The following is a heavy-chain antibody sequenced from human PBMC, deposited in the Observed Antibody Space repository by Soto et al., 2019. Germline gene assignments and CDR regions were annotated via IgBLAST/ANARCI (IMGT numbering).Heavy chain of an antibody. J-gene: IGHJ6*02. V-gene: IGHV5-51*01. CDR1: GYSFSNYW. CDR2: IFPADSDT. Sequence: GESLKISCKGSGYSFSNYWIAWVRQMPGKGLEWMGIIFPADSDTKYSPSFQGQVTISADKSISTAYLQWSSLKASDTAMYYCARRYYYGSGSARSGSYYYYGMDVWGQGTTVTVSS. CDR3: ARRYYYGSGSARSGSYYYYGMDV. D-gene: IGHD3-10*01.